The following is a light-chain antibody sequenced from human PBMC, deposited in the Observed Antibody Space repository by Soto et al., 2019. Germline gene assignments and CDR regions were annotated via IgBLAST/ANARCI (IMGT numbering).Light chain of an antibody. CDR2: LNSDGSH. CDR1: SGHSSYA. Sequence: QPVLTQSPSASASLGASVKLTCTLSSGHSSYAIAWDQQQPEKGPRYLMKLNSDGSHNKGDGIPDRFSGSSSGAERYLTISSLQSEDEADYYCQTWGTGIQVFGGGTKLTVL. CDR3: QTWGTGIQV. V-gene: IGLV4-69*01. J-gene: IGLJ2*01.